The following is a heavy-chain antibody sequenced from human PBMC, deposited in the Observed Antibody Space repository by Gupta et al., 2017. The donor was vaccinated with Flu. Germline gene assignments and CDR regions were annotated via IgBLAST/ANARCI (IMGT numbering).Heavy chain of an antibody. CDR3: AGGAGYAAFDY. CDR2: IYYSGST. Sequence: QLQLQGSGPGLVKPSETLSLSCTVSGASISSSNYYWALIRQPPEKDLEWIGTIYYSGSTYYKPSLRSRVTMSLDTSRNQFSLKLTSVTAADTAVYYCAGGAGYAAFDYWGQGSLVTVSS. D-gene: IGHD2-8*01. CDR1: GASISSSNYY. V-gene: IGHV4-39*01. J-gene: IGHJ4*02.